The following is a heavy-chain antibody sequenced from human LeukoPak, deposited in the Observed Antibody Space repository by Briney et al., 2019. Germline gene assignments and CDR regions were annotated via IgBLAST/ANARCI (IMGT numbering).Heavy chain of an antibody. CDR1: GFTFDDYG. V-gene: IGHV3-20*04. D-gene: IGHD3-10*01. CDR3: AKGAYYYGSGSYYSHWFDP. Sequence: GGSLRLSCAASGFTFDDYGMSWVRQAPGKGLEWVSGINWNGGSTGYADSVKGRFTISRDNSKNTLYLQMNSLRAEDTAVYYCAKGAYYYGSGSYYSHWFDPWGQGTLVTVSS. J-gene: IGHJ5*02. CDR2: INWNGGST.